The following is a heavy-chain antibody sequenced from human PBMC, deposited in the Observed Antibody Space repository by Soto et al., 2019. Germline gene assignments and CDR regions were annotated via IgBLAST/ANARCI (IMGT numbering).Heavy chain of an antibody. CDR3: ARDRGEYGYGLY. CDR2: IWYEGSNK. Sequence: PGKGLGWVAVIWYEGSNKYYADSVKGRFTISRDNSKNTLYLQMNSLRAEDTAVYYCARDRGEYGYGLYWGQGTLVTDSS. V-gene: IGHV3-33*01. J-gene: IGHJ4*02. D-gene: IGHD5-18*01.